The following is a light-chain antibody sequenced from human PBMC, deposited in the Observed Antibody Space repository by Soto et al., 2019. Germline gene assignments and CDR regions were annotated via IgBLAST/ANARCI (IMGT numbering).Light chain of an antibody. CDR3: QQYNKCPLT. J-gene: IGKJ4*01. V-gene: IGKV3-15*01. Sequence: EIVMTQSPATLSVSPGEKVTLSCRASQSVSNNLAWYQQKPGQAPRLLIYFASTMATGIPARFSGSGSGSEVSLSISSLQSEDFALYYCQQYNKCPLTFGGGTKVEAK. CDR2: FAS. CDR1: QSVSNN.